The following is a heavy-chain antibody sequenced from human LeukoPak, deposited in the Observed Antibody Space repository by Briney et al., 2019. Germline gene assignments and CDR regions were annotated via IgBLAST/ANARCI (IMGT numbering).Heavy chain of an antibody. CDR3: AGSWFYRDYFEY. CDR1: GFPFSSYG. D-gene: IGHD3-10*01. V-gene: IGHV3-30*03. Sequence: GGSLRLSCAASGFPFSSYGMHWVRQAPGKGLEWVAVLSYDGSNEYYADSVKGRFTISRDNSKNTLYLQMNSLRVEDTAVYYCAGSWFYRDYFEYWGQGALVTVSS. J-gene: IGHJ4*02. CDR2: LSYDGSNE.